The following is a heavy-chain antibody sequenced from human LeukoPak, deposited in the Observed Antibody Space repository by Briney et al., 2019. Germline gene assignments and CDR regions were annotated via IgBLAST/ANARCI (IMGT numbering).Heavy chain of an antibody. V-gene: IGHV4-59*08. CDR3: ARANYGDYNWLDP. CDR1: GGSISSYY. CDR2: IYYSGST. J-gene: IGHJ5*02. D-gene: IGHD4-17*01. Sequence: PSETLSLTCTVSGGSISSYYWSWIRQPPGKGLEWIGYIYYSGSTNYNPSLKSRVTISVDTSKNQFSLKLSSVTAAGTAVYFCARANYGDYNWLDPWGQGTLVTVSS.